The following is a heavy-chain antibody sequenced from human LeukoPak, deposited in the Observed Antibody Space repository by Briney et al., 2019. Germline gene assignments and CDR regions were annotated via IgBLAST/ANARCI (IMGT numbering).Heavy chain of an antibody. V-gene: IGHV3-30*02. CDR2: IRYDGSNK. CDR1: GFNFSSYG. D-gene: IGHD3-3*01. Sequence: PGGSLRLSCAASGFNFSSYGIHGVRQAPRKGLEWVAFIRYDGSNKYYADSVKGRFTISRDNSKNTLYLQMNSLRAEDTAVYYCAKVYDFWSGYYLDYWGQGTLVTVSS. CDR3: AKVYDFWSGYYLDY. J-gene: IGHJ4*02.